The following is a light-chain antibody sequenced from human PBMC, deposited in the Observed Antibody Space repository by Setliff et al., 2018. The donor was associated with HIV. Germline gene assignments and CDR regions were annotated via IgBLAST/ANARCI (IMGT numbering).Light chain of an antibody. CDR1: DTNIALNY. CDR2: DNH. CDR3: GAWDSRLTVYV. V-gene: IGLV1-51*01. J-gene: IGLJ1*01. Sequence: QSVLTQPPSLSAAPRQPVTISCSGSDTNIALNYVSWFQQFPGAAPKLLIYDNHKRPSEIPDRFSASKSGTSATLDIAGLQPGDEADYYCGAWDSRLTVYVFGSGTKGTV.